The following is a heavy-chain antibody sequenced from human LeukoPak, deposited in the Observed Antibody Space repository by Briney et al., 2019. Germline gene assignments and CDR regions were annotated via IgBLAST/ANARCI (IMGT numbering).Heavy chain of an antibody. CDR3: ATGRGMGV. Sequence: PGGSLRLSCAASGFTFSSYSMNWVRQAPGKGLEWVANIKQDGSEKYYVDSVKGRFTISRDNAKNSLYLQMSSLRTEDTALYYCATGRGMGVWGQGTTVTVSS. CDR2: IKQDGSEK. CDR1: GFTFSSYS. V-gene: IGHV3-7*01. J-gene: IGHJ6*02.